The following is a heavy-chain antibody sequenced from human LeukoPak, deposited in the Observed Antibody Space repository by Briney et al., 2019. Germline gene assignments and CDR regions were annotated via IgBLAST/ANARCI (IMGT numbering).Heavy chain of an antibody. CDR3: AKGGYSYGRYYYYYYVDV. Sequence: PGGSLRLSCAASGFIFSSYGMHWVRRAPGKGLEWVAFIRYDGSNKYYADSVKGRFTISRDNSKNTLYLQMNSLRAEDTAVYYCAKGGYSYGRYYYYYYVDVWGKGITVTVSS. D-gene: IGHD5-18*01. CDR1: GFIFSSYG. J-gene: IGHJ6*03. V-gene: IGHV3-30*02. CDR2: IRYDGSNK.